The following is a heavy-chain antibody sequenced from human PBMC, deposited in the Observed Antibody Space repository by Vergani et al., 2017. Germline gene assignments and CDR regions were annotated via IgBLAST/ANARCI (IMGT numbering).Heavy chain of an antibody. D-gene: IGHD4-17*01. CDR2: IWYDGSNK. V-gene: IGHV3-33*01. J-gene: IGHJ4*02. CDR3: ARDDSTVTLGGFDY. CDR1: GFTFSSYG. Sequence: VQLVESGGGVVQPGRSLRLSCAASGFTFSSYGMHWVRQAPGKGLEWVAVIWYDGSNKYYADSVKGRFTISRDNSKNTLYLQMNSLRAEDTAVYYCARDDSTVTLGGFDYWGQGTLVTVSS.